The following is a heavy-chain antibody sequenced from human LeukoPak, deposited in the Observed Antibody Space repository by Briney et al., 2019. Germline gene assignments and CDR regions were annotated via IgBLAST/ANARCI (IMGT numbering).Heavy chain of an antibody. CDR3: AKDRAYSGSYHGDAFDI. J-gene: IGHJ3*02. Sequence: GASVKVSCKASGYTFTSYYMHWVRQAPGQGLEWMGIINPSGGSTSYAQKFQGRVTMTRDTSTSTVYMELSSLRSEDTAVYYCAKDRAYSGSYHGDAFDIWGQGTMVTVSS. D-gene: IGHD1-26*01. CDR2: INPSGGST. V-gene: IGHV1-46*01. CDR1: GYTFTSYY.